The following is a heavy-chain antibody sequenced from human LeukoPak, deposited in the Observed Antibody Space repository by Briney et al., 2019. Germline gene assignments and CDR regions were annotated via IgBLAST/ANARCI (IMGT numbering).Heavy chain of an antibody. V-gene: IGHV3-7*01. D-gene: IGHD3-22*01. CDR3: ARRFYYYDSSGYYFYFDY. CDR1: GFTFSSYW. CDR2: IKQDGSEK. J-gene: IGHJ4*02. Sequence: GGSLRLSCAASGFTFSSYWMSWVRQAPGKGLEWVANIKQDGSEKYYVDSVKGRFTISRDNAKNSLYLQMNSLRAEDTAVYYCARRFYYYDSSGYYFYFDYWGQGTLVTVSS.